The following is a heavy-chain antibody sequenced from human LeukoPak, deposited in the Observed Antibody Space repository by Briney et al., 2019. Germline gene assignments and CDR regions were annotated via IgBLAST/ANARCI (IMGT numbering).Heavy chain of an antibody. CDR3: ARGRVRVSPGTGYFDS. V-gene: IGHV4-39*07. J-gene: IGHJ4*02. CDR2: INHGGTT. Sequence: SETLSLTCTVSGGSISGSSYFWGWIRQTPLKGLEWIGEINHGGTTHYNPSLESRVIISIDTFKSQFSLILNSVTAADTAVFYCARGRVRVSPGTGYFDSWSQGAQVIVSS. D-gene: IGHD2-15*01. CDR1: GGSISGSSYF.